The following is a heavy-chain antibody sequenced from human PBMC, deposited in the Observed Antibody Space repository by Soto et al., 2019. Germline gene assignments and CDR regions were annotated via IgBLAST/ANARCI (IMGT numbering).Heavy chain of an antibody. D-gene: IGHD1-26*01. V-gene: IGHV3-23*01. CDR2: ISGSGDRT. CDR1: GFTFGSYA. CDR3: ASGRGRYFYYGMDV. Sequence: GGSLRLSCAASGFTFGSYAITWVRQAPGKGLEWVSVISGSGDRTYYADSVKGRFTISRDNSKNTLYLQMNSLRAEDTAVYYCASGRGRYFYYGMDVWGQGTTVTVS. J-gene: IGHJ6*02.